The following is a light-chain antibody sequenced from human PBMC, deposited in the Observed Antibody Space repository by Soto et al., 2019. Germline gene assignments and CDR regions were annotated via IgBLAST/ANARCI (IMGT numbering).Light chain of an antibody. V-gene: IGKV3-20*01. J-gene: IGKJ1*01. Sequence: EVVLTLSAGSLYLYPGERATLSCRAIQSVISSYLAWYQQKPGQAPRLLIYGASSRATGIPDRFSGSGSGTDFTLTISRLEPEDCAVYYCQQFGGSLTWTFGQGTKVDIK. CDR3: QQFGGSLTWT. CDR2: GAS. CDR1: QSVISSY.